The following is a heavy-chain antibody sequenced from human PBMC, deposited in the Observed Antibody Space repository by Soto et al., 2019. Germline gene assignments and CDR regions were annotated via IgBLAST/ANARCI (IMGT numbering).Heavy chain of an antibody. Sequence: ASVKVSCKASGYNFTSYGISWVRQALGQGLEWMGWISPHNDRTKYARRFQDRVTMTTETPTSTVYMELGSLRSDDTAVYYCARDLYYSSGRYFDHDAFDIWGQGTVVTVSS. CDR2: ISPHNDRT. CDR3: ARDLYYSSGRYFDHDAFDI. CDR1: GYNFTSYG. D-gene: IGHD6-19*01. J-gene: IGHJ3*02. V-gene: IGHV1-18*01.